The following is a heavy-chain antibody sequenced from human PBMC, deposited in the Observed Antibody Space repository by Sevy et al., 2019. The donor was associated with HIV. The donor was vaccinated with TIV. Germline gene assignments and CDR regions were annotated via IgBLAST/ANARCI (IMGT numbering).Heavy chain of an antibody. V-gene: IGHV3-23*01. D-gene: IGHD6-19*01. CDR3: AKEWTQLSDWYGEPDY. J-gene: IGHJ4*02. CDR1: GLTFSNYA. CDR2: IRISGGNT. Sequence: GGSLRLSCAASGLTFSNYAMSWVRQAPGKGLEWVSRIRISGGNTYYADSVKGRFTISRDNSKNTLYLQMNSLRAEDTAVYYCAKEWTQLSDWYGEPDYWGQGSLVTVSS.